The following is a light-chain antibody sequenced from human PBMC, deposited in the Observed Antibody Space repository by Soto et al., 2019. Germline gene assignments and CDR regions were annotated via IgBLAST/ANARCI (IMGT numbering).Light chain of an antibody. Sequence: DIPMTQSPSSLSASVGDRVTITCRASESINRHLNWYQQQPGKAPKLLIYAASSLQNEVPSRFRGGGSGTDFTLIITNLQPEDFATYYCQQSYTALSITFGQGTRLAIK. CDR1: ESINRH. CDR3: QQSYTALSIT. V-gene: IGKV1-39*01. J-gene: IGKJ5*01. CDR2: AAS.